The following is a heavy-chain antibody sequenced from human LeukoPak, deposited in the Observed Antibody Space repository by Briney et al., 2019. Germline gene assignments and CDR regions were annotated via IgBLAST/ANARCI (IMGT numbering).Heavy chain of an antibody. V-gene: IGHV3-66*01. CDR3: ARGIRSSSWTNYYYYGMDV. CDR1: GFTVSSNY. CDR2: IYSGGST. Sequence: PGGSLRLSCAASGFTVSSNYMSWVRQAPGKGLEWVSVIYSGGSTYYADSVKGRFTISRDNSKNTLYLQMNSLRAEDTAVYYCARGIRSSSWTNYYYYGMDVWGQGTTVTVSS. D-gene: IGHD6-13*01. J-gene: IGHJ6*02.